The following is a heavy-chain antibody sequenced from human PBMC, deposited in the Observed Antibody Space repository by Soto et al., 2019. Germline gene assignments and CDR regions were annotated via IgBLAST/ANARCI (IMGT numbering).Heavy chain of an antibody. J-gene: IGHJ4*02. D-gene: IGHD5-18*01. CDR1: GCTISSHG. Sequence: RLSWTVAGCTISSHGMHEVRQEQGKGLEWVAVISYDGINKYYAVSVKGRFTISRDNSKNTLYLQMNSLRAEDTAVYFCARVWYSYANTPSDSWGQAPLVTV. CDR2: ISYDGINK. CDR3: ARVWYSYANTPSDS. V-gene: IGHV3-30-3*01.